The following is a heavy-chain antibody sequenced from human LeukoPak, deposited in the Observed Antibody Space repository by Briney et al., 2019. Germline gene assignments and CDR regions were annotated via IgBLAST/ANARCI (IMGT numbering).Heavy chain of an antibody. J-gene: IGHJ4*02. CDR3: ARTEYSGSYFDN. V-gene: IGHV3-74*01. Sequence: GGSLRLSCGASGFTFSSYWIHWVRQALGKGLVWVSRINSDGSSTSYADSVKGRFTISRDNAKNTLYLQMDSLRAEDTAVYFCARTEYSGSYFDNWGQGTLVTVSS. CDR1: GFTFSSYW. D-gene: IGHD1-26*01. CDR2: INSDGSST.